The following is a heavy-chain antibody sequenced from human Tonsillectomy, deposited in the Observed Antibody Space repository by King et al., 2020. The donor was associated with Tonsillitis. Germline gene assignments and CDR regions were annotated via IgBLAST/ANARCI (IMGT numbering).Heavy chain of an antibody. V-gene: IGHV3-23*04. CDR3: ARRGSYYDFYYFDY. D-gene: IGHD1-26*01. CDR1: GFTFSNYA. CDR2: ISATGDST. Sequence: GKMGEDGGNLVQPGGSLRLSCAASGFTFSNYAMSWVRQAPGKGLEWVSGISATGDSTNYEDSVKGRFTISRDTSKNTLFLQMNGLRAEDSALYYCARRGSYYDFYYFDYWGQGTLVTVSS. J-gene: IGHJ4*02.